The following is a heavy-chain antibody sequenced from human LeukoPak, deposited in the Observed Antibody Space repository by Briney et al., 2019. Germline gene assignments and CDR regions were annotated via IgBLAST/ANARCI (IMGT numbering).Heavy chain of an antibody. J-gene: IGHJ6*02. CDR3: ARYIGATTSNSDYYNGMDG. D-gene: IGHD5-12*01. V-gene: IGHV1-18*01. CDR1: GYIFTSYG. Sequence: ASVKVSCKASGYIFTSYGISWLRQATGQGLEWMGWMSAYNGHTIYAQKFQGRVTMNTDTSTSTTYKKLRSLRSDDTAVVYCARYIGATTSNSDYYNGMDGWGQGTMVIVSS. CDR2: MSAYNGHT.